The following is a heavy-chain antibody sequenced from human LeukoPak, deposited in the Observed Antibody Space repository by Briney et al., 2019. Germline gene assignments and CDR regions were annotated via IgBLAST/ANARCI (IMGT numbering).Heavy chain of an antibody. V-gene: IGHV3-7*01. Sequence: GGSLRLSCAASGFTLSYYWMSWVRQAPGKGLEWVANIKQDGSEKNYVDSAKGRFTISRDNAKNSLYLQMNSLRAEDTAVYYCARDRGGHSYWGQGTLVTVSS. CDR3: ARDRGGHSY. CDR2: IKQDGSEK. J-gene: IGHJ4*02. CDR1: GFTLSYYW.